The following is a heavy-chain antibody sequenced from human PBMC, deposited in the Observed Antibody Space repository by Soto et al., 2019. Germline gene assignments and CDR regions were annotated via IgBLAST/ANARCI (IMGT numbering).Heavy chain of an antibody. CDR2: IYYSGST. Sequence: QVQLQESGPGLGKPSQTLSLTCTVSGGSISSGGYYWSWIRQHPGKGLEWIGYIYYSGSTYYNPSLKSRVTISVDTSKNQFSLKLSSVTAADTAVYYCARRTIGSGIDWQYENWGQGTLVTVSS. CDR1: GGSISSGGYY. CDR3: ARRTIGSGIDWQYEN. J-gene: IGHJ4*02. V-gene: IGHV4-31*03. D-gene: IGHD3-10*01.